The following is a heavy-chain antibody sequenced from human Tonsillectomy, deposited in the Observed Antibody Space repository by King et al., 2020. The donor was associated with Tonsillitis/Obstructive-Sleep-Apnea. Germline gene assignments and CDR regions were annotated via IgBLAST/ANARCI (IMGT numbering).Heavy chain of an antibody. CDR3: ARQGYYDTLGRINY. D-gene: IGHD3-22*01. V-gene: IGHV4-39*01. J-gene: IGHJ4*02. CDR1: GGSVTTSNYY. CDR2: LYYTGST. Sequence: LQLQESGPGLVKPSETLSLTCTVSGGSVTTSNYYWAWIRQPPGKVLEWIGSLYYTGSTNYNASLKSRVTTSVDTSKNQFSLNLTSVTAADTAVYYCARQGYYDTLGRINYWGQGTLVTVSS.